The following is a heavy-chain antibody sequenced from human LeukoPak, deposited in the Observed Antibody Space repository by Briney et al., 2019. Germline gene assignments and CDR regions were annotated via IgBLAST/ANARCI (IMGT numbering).Heavy chain of an antibody. D-gene: IGHD6-19*01. J-gene: IGHJ4*02. CDR3: AKEYSSGWYYFDY. V-gene: IGHV3-30*18. CDR1: GFTFSSYG. Sequence: GGSLRLSCAASGFTFSSYGMHWVRQAPGKGLEWVAVISYDGSNKYYADSVKGRFTISRDNSKNTLYLQMNSLRAEDTAVYYCAKEYSSGWYYFDYWGQGTLVTVSS. CDR2: ISYDGSNK.